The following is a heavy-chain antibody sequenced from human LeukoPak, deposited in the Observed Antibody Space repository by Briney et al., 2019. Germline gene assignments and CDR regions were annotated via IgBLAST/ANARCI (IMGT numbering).Heavy chain of an antibody. CDR1: GGSISSSSYY. CDR3: AREVRAWYSSSWYRGDWFDP. V-gene: IGHV4-39*07. J-gene: IGHJ5*02. CDR2: IYYSGST. D-gene: IGHD6-13*01. Sequence: PSETLSLTCTVSGGSISSSSYYWGWIRQPPGKGLEWIGSIYYSGSTYYNPSLKSRVTISVDTSKNQFSLKLNSVTAADTAVYYCAREVRAWYSSSWYRGDWFDPWGQGTLVTVSS.